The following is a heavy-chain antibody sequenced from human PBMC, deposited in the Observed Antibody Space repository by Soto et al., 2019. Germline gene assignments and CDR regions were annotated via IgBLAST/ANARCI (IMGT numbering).Heavy chain of an antibody. CDR2: IYYSGST. J-gene: IGHJ4*02. V-gene: IGHV4-59*01. D-gene: IGHD3-3*01. CDR3: ARGGYYDFWSVDY. Sequence: SETLSLTCTVSGGSISSYYWSWIRQPPGKGLEWIGYIYYSGSTNYNPSLKSRVTISVDTSKNQFSLKLSSVTAADTAVYYCARGGYYDFWSVDYWGQGTLVTVSS. CDR1: GGSISSYY.